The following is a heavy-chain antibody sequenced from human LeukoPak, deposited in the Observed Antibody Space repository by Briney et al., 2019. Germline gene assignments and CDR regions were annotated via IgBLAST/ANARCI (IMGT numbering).Heavy chain of an antibody. Sequence: QPGGSLRLSCAASGFTVSSNYMSWARQAPGKGLEWVSFIYSGGSTYYADSVKGGFTISRENSKNTLYLQMNSLRAEDTAVYYCARDSRYYYDRSGKTEDYEDPGPLVLVSS. V-gene: IGHV3-53*01. CDR3: ARDSRYYYDRSGKTEDY. J-gene: IGHJ4*02. D-gene: IGHD3-22*01. CDR2: IYSGGST. CDR1: GFTVSSNY.